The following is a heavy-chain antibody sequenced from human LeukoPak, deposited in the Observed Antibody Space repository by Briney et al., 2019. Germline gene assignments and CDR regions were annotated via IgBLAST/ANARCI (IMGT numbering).Heavy chain of an antibody. CDR1: GYTFTSYD. V-gene: IGHV1-8*01. CDR2: MNPNSGNT. CDR3: VVYGDYPRNFDY. Sequence: ASVKVSCKASGYTFTSYDINWVRQATGQGLEWMGWMNPNSGNTGYAQKFQGRVTMTRNTSISTAYMELSSLRCEDTAVYYCVVYGDYPRNFDYWGQGTLVTVSS. J-gene: IGHJ4*02. D-gene: IGHD4-17*01.